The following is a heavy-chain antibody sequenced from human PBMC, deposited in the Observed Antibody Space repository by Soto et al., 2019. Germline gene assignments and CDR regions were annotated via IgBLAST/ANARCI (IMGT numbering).Heavy chain of an antibody. Sequence: QVQLVESGGGLVKTGGSLLLSCVASGFTFSDYYMSWIRQAPGKGLEWVSYISSSSSYTNYADSVKGRFTISRDNAKNSLYLQRNGLRAEATAVYYCARDHHRHSGYEYVDYWGQGTLVTVSS. D-gene: IGHD5-12*01. V-gene: IGHV3-11*05. CDR2: ISSSSSYT. CDR1: GFTFSDYY. J-gene: IGHJ4*02. CDR3: ARDHHRHSGYEYVDY.